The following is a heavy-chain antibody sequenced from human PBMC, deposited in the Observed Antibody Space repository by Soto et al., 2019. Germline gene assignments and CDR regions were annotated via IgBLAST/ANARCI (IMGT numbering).Heavy chain of an antibody. J-gene: IGHJ4*02. CDR3: ARRRGLDYGDFH. D-gene: IGHD4-17*01. CDR2: IIPIFGTA. V-gene: IGHV1-69*13. CDR1: GGTFSSYA. Sequence: GASVKVSCKASGGTFSSYAISWVRQAPGRGLEWMGGIIPIFGTANYAQKFQGRVTITADESTSTAYMELSSLRSEDTAVYYCARRRGLDYGDFHWGQGTLVTVSS.